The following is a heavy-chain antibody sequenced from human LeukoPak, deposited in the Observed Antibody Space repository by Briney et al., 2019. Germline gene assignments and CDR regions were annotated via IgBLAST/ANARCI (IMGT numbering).Heavy chain of an antibody. CDR1: GFTFSSYW. Sequence: GSLRLSCAASGFTFSSYWMSWVRQPPGKGLEWIGEINHSGSTNYNPSLKSRVTISVDTSKNQFSLKLSSVTAADTAVYYCAIPQRRRWLQFDYWGQGTLVTVSS. D-gene: IGHD5-24*01. CDR2: INHSGST. V-gene: IGHV4-34*08. CDR3: AIPQRRRWLQFDY. J-gene: IGHJ4*02.